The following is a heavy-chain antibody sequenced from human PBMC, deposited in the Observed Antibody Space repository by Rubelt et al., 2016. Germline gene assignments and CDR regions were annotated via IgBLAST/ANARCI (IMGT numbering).Heavy chain of an antibody. CDR2: ITSSSDTI. D-gene: IGHD3/OR15-3a*01. CDR1: GFTFSTYS. Sequence: EVQLVESGGGLVQPGGSLRLSCAASGFTFSTYSMNWVRQAPGKGLEWVSYITSSSDTIYYADSVKGRFTISRDNAKNTLYLQMNSLRAEESAVYFCVRGTWYFDLWGRGTLFTVSS. J-gene: IGHJ2*01. CDR3: VRGTWYFDL. V-gene: IGHV3-48*04.